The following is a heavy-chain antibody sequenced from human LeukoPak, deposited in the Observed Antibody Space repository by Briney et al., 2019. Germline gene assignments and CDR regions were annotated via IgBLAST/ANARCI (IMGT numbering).Heavy chain of an antibody. CDR3: ARAMGRNDLVGASYY. Sequence: ASVKVSCKASGYTFTGYYMHWVRQAPGQGLEWMGWINPNSGGTNYAQKFQGRVTMTRDTSISTAYMELSRLRSDDTAVYYCARAMGRNDLVGASYYWGQGTLVTVSS. V-gene: IGHV1-2*02. CDR2: INPNSGGT. J-gene: IGHJ4*02. D-gene: IGHD1-26*01. CDR1: GYTFTGYY.